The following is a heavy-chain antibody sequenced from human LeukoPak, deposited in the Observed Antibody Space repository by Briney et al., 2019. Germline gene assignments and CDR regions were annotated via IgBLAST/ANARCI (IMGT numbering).Heavy chain of an antibody. D-gene: IGHD5-12*01. V-gene: IGHV1-3*01. Sequence: ASVKVSCKASGYTFTSYAMHRVRQAPGQRLEWMGWINAGNGNTKYSQKFQGRVTITRDTSASTAYMELSSLRSEDTAVYYCASGSGYDRDAFDIWGQGTMVTVSS. CDR1: GYTFTSYA. J-gene: IGHJ3*02. CDR2: INAGNGNT. CDR3: ASGSGYDRDAFDI.